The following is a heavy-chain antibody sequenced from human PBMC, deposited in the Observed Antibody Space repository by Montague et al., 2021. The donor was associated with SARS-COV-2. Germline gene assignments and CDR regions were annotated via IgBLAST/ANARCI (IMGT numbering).Heavy chain of an antibody. D-gene: IGHD6-19*01. J-gene: IGHJ4*02. V-gene: IGHV2-70*01. Sequence: PALVTPTQTLTLTCTFSGFSLSTSGMCVSWIRQPPGKALEWLALIDWDDDKYYSTSLKTRLTISKDTSKNQVVLTMTNMDPVDTATYYCAQISAWYSSGWSAFDYWGQGTLVTVSS. CDR2: IDWDDDK. CDR3: AQISAWYSSGWSAFDY. CDR1: GFSLSTSGMC.